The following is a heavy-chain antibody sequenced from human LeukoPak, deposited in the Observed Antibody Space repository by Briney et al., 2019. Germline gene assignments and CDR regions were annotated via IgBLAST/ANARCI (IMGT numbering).Heavy chain of an antibody. D-gene: IGHD6-13*01. V-gene: IGHV3-21*01. CDR3: ARDVEQQLVRSWFDP. CDR2: ISSSSSYI. Sequence: GGSLRLSCAASGFTFSSYPINWVRQAPGKGLEWVSSISSSSSYIYYADSVKGRFTISRDNAKNSLYLQMNSLRAEDTAVYYCARDVEQQLVRSWFDPWGQGTLVTVSS. CDR1: GFTFSSYP. J-gene: IGHJ5*02.